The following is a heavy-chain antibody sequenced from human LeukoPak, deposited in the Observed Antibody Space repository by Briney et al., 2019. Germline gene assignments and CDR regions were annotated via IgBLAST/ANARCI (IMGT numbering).Heavy chain of an antibody. CDR3: AGLKDWYDNGSDKWFDP. Sequence: PSQTLSLTCTVSGGSISSGGYYWSWIRQHPGKGLEWIGYIYYSGSTYYNPSLKSRVTISVDTSKNQFSLKLSSVTAADTAVYYCAGLKDWYDNGSDKWFDPWGQGTLVTVSS. D-gene: IGHD3/OR15-3a*01. J-gene: IGHJ5*02. CDR2: IYYSGST. V-gene: IGHV4-31*03. CDR1: GGSISSGGYY.